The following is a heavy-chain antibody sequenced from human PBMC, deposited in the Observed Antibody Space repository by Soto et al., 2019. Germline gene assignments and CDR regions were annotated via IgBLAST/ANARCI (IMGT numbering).Heavy chain of an antibody. J-gene: IGHJ5*02. CDR3: ARVGLLWFGSQDQENNWFDP. CDR2: IIPIFGTA. Sequence: ASVKVSCKASGGTFSSYAISWVRQAPGQGLEWMGGIIPIFGTANYAQKFQGRVTITADESTSTAYMELSSLRSEDTAVYYCARVGLLWFGSQDQENNWFDPWGQGTLVTVSS. CDR1: GGTFSSYA. V-gene: IGHV1-69*13. D-gene: IGHD3-10*01.